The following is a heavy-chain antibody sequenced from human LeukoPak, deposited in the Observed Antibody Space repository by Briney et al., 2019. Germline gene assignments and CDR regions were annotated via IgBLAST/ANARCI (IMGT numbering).Heavy chain of an antibody. D-gene: IGHD3-9*01. CDR1: GYNFTNYW. CDR3: ARWRSYDVLTGYYDSYFFDY. V-gene: IGHV5-51*01. Sequence: GESLKTSCVGSGYNFTNYWIGWVRQMPGKGLEWMAIIYPGDSATRHSPSFQGQVTISADRSISTAYLQWSSLKASDTAMYYCARWRSYDVLTGYYDSYFFDYWGQGTLVTVSS. J-gene: IGHJ4*02. CDR2: IYPGDSAT.